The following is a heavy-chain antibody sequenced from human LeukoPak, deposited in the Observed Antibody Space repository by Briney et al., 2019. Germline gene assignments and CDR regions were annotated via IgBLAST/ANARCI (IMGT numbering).Heavy chain of an antibody. Sequence: GGSLRLSCAASGFTFSNYWMHWVRQAPGKGLEWVANIKGDESEKYYVDSVKGRFSISRDNAKNSLYLQMNSLRAEDTAVYYCANRGYSYGYYFDYWGQGTLVTVSS. CDR2: IKGDESEK. J-gene: IGHJ4*02. D-gene: IGHD5-18*01. CDR3: ANRGYSYGYYFDY. V-gene: IGHV3-7*03. CDR1: GFTFSNYW.